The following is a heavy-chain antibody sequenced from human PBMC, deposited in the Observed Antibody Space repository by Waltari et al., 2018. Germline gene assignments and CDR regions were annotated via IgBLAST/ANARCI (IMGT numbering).Heavy chain of an antibody. J-gene: IGHJ3*01. Sequence: QHVESRGGVVWHAGSLRLSCSASGSDFELYKLPLVLQPPGRGLEWVAFTRFDEVDKQYAQSMRGRFTISRDNSKFTLYLEMHSLRPDDTAMYYCAKEGLRPGTEDYRGNGAYDLWGRGTKVTVSS. D-gene: IGHD1-1*01. CDR3: AKEGLRPGTEDYRGNGAYDL. CDR2: TRFDEVDK. V-gene: IGHV3-30*02. CDR1: GSDFELYK.